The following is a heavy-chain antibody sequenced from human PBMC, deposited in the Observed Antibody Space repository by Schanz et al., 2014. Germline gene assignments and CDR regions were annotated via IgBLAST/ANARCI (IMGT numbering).Heavy chain of an antibody. J-gene: IGHJ3*01. Sequence: QVQLVESGGGVVQPGGSLRLSCAASGFTFSFSGMQWVRQAPGKGLEWVAFIRSDGSNENYADSVRGRFIISRDSSKITLFLQMNSLRSEDTAVYFCARDGGRDGYNLAFDVWGQGTLVTVSS. D-gene: IGHD5-12*01. V-gene: IGHV3-30*02. CDR3: ARDGGRDGYNLAFDV. CDR1: GFTFSFSG. CDR2: IRSDGSNE.